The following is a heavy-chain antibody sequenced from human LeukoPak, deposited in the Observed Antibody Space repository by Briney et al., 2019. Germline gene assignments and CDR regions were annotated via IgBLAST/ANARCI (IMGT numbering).Heavy chain of an antibody. CDR3: ARGHGDGFRDAFDI. V-gene: IGHV4-39*07. CDR1: GGSISSSSCY. J-gene: IGHJ3*02. Sequence: SETLSLTCTVSGGSISSSSCYRGWIRQPTGKGLQWIGSIYYSGSTYYNPSLKSRVTISVDTSKNQFSLKLSSVTAADTAVYYCARGHGDGFRDAFDIWGQWTMVTVSS. D-gene: IGHD4-17*01. CDR2: IYYSGST.